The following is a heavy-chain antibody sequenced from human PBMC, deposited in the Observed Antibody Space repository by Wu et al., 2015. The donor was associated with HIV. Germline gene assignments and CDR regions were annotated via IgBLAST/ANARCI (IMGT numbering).Heavy chain of an antibody. Sequence: QVQLVQSGAEVRKPGSSVKVSCKASGGTFSRSGFSWVRQVSGQGFEWMGRIIPINGAANYAQKFEGRVTITADESTHTAYMDLSSLTSEDTAVYYCASDLISGYYYVVSDAFDVWGQGTMVTVSS. D-gene: IGHD3-22*01. CDR1: GGTFSRSG. CDR3: ASDLISGYYYVVSDAFDV. J-gene: IGHJ3*01. V-gene: IGHV1-69*11. CDR2: IIPINGAA.